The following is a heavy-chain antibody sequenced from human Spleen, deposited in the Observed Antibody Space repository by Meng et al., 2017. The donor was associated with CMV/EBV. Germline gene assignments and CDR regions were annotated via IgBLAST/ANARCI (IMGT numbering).Heavy chain of an antibody. V-gene: IGHV3-74*01. D-gene: IGHD4-11*01. J-gene: IGHJ3*02. CDR3: AKCGQQSRARDAYDI. Sequence: GGSLRLSCAASGFTFSNYWMYWVRQGPGKGLLWVSRINPDGSTTDYADSVRGRFIISRGNSKNTLFLQMNSLRVDDTATYFCAKCGQQSRARDAYDIWGQGTVVTVSS. CDR2: INPDGSTT. CDR1: GFTFSNYW.